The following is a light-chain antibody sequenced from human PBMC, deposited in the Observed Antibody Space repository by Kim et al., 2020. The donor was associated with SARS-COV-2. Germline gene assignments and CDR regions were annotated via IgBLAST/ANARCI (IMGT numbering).Light chain of an antibody. CDR3: AAWDDSLNALL. CDR2: STS. CDR1: SSNSGPNR. Sequence: GQRAFTSCSGGSSNSGPNRVTWYQQRPGTAPKLLIYSTSQRPSGVPDRFSGSKSGTSAYLAISGLQSEDEAEYSCAAWDDSLNALLFGGGTKVTVL. V-gene: IGLV1-44*01. J-gene: IGLJ3*02.